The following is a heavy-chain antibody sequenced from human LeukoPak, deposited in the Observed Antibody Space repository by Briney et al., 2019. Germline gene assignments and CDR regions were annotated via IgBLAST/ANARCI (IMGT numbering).Heavy chain of an antibody. D-gene: IGHD2/OR15-2a*01. J-gene: IGHJ5*02. CDR3: ARGFFSSVWFDP. CDR1: GFTFNSYG. V-gene: IGHV3-30*03. Sequence: GGSLRLSCAASGFTFNSYGIHWVRQAPGKGLEWVAVISDDGRTTYYADSVKGRFTISRDNAKNSLYLQMNSLRAEDTAVYYCARGFFSSVWFDPWGQGTLVTVSS. CDR2: ISDDGRTT.